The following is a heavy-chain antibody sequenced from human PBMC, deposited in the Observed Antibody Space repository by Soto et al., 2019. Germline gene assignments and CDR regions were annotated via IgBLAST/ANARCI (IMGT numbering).Heavy chain of an antibody. V-gene: IGHV3-48*02. J-gene: IGHJ5*02. CDR2: ISSSSSTI. Sequence: GGSLRLSCAASGFTFSSYSMNWVRQAPGKGLEWVSYISSSSSTIYYADSVKGRFTISRDNAKNSLYLQMNSLRDEDTAVYYCARILLIPGYGDYGPKRINWFDPWGQGTLVTVSS. CDR1: GFTFSSYS. D-gene: IGHD4-17*01. CDR3: ARILLIPGYGDYGPKRINWFDP.